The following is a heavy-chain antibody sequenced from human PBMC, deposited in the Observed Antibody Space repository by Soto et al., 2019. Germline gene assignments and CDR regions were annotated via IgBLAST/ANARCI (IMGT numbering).Heavy chain of an antibody. D-gene: IGHD5-12*01. CDR1: GFTFSSYA. Sequence: PGGSLRLSCAASGFTFSSYAMSWVRQAPGKGLEWVSAISGSGGSTYYADSVKGRFTISRDNSKNTLYLQMNSLRAEDTAVYYCANQIVASRDGYNNYWGQGTLVTVSP. J-gene: IGHJ4*02. CDR2: ISGSGGST. CDR3: ANQIVASRDGYNNY. V-gene: IGHV3-23*01.